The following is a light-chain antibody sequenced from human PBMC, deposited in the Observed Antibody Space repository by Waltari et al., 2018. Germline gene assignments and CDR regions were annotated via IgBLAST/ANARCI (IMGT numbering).Light chain of an antibody. CDR1: QSVSSSY. Sequence: DIVLTQSPGTLSLSPGESDTLSCRASQSVSSSYLAWYQQKPGQAPRLLIYGASSRATGIPDRFSGSGSGTDFTLTISRLEPEDFAVYYCQQYGSSQWTFGQGTKVEIK. V-gene: IGKV3-20*01. J-gene: IGKJ1*01. CDR2: GAS. CDR3: QQYGSSQWT.